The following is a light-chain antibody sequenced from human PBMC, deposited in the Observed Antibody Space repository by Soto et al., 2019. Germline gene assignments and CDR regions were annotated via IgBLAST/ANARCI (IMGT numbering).Light chain of an antibody. V-gene: IGKV1-5*01. J-gene: IGKJ1*01. CDR1: QGISGR. Sequence: DIQMTQSPSTLSASVGDRVTITCRASQGISGRLAWYQQKPGKAPNLLIYDVSNLESGVPSRFSGTGSGTEFTLTINSLQPDDFATYYCQPYNRYSTFGPGTKVYVK. CDR3: QPYNRYST. CDR2: DVS.